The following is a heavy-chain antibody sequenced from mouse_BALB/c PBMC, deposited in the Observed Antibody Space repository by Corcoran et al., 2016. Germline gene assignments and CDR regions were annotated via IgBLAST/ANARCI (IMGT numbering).Heavy chain of an antibody. CDR3: ARPVGSPYAMDY. J-gene: IGHJ4*01. Sequence: EVKLLESGGGLVQPGGSLKLSCAASGFDFSRYWMSWVRQAPGKGLEWIGEINPDSSTINYTPSLKDKFIISRDNAKNTLYLQMIKVRSEDTALYYCARPVGSPYAMDYWGQGTSVTVSS. CDR1: GFDFSRYW. V-gene: IGHV4-1*02. CDR2: INPDSSTI.